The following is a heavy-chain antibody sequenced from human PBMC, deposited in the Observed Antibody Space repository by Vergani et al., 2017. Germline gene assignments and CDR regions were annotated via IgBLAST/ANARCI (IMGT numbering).Heavy chain of an antibody. Sequence: EVQLVESGGGLVKPGGSLRLSCAASGFTFSSYSMNWVRQAPGKGLEWVSSISTSSSYIYYADSVKGRFTISRDNAKNSLYLQMNSLRAEDTAVYYCARGGLRFVENSDYWGQGNLVTVAS. V-gene: IGHV3-21*01. D-gene: IGHD3-3*01. CDR3: ARGGLRFVENSDY. J-gene: IGHJ4*01. CDR2: ISTSSSYI. CDR1: GFTFSSYS.